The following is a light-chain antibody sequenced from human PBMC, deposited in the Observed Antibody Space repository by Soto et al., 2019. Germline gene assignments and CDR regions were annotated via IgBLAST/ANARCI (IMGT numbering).Light chain of an antibody. Sequence: EIVLTQSPGTLSLSPGDGATLSCGASQSVAAYLAWYQQKPGQVPRLLIYDASSRAAGIPDRFTGSGSGTDFTLTISRLEPEDFAVYYCQQYPYPTRTFGQGTKVDIK. J-gene: IGKJ1*01. CDR3: QQYPYPTRT. CDR2: DAS. V-gene: IGKV3-20*01. CDR1: QSVAAY.